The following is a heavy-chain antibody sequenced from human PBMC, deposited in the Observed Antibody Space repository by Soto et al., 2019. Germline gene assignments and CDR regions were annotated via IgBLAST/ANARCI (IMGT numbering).Heavy chain of an antibody. V-gene: IGHV1-3*01. CDR3: ARVHIVVVPAAMPAIAMVEYAFDI. CDR1: GYTFTSYA. CDR2: INAGNGNT. D-gene: IGHD2-2*01. Sequence: GASVKVSCKASGYTFTSYAMHWVRQAPGQRLEWMGWINAGNGNTKYSQKFQGRVTITRDTSASTAYMELSSLRSEDTAVYYCARVHIVVVPAAMPAIAMVEYAFDIWAQGTMVTVSS. J-gene: IGHJ3*02.